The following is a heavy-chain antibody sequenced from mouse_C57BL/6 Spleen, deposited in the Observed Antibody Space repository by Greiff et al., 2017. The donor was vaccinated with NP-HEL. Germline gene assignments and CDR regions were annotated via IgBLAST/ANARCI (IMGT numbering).Heavy chain of an antibody. Sequence: VKLQQPGAELVKPGASVKLSCKASGYTFTSYWMHWVKQRPGQGLEWIGMIHPNSGSTNYNEKFKSKATLTVDKSSSTAYMQLSSLTSEDSAVYYCARNYYGNYGFAYWGQGTLVTVSA. V-gene: IGHV1-64*01. CDR3: ARNYYGNYGFAY. D-gene: IGHD2-1*01. CDR1: GYTFTSYW. J-gene: IGHJ3*01. CDR2: IHPNSGST.